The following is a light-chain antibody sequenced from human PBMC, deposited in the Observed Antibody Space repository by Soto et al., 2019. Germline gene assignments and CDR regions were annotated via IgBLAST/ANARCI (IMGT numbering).Light chain of an antibody. CDR3: SSYAGSRTLV. CDR1: SSDVGGYEY. J-gene: IGLJ2*01. V-gene: IGLV2-14*03. Sequence: QSVLTQPASVSGSPGQSVTISCTGTSSDVGGYEYVSWYQQHPGKVPKLIIYDVANRTSGFSNRFSGAKSGNTASLTIFGLQVEDEADYHCSSYAGSRTLVFGGGTKLTVL. CDR2: DVA.